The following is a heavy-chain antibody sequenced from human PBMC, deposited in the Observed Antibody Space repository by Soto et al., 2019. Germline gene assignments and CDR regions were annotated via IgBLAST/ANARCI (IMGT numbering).Heavy chain of an antibody. CDR1: GYSFSSYC. J-gene: IGHJ6*02. V-gene: IGHV5-51*01. CDR3: ARRERLGHYSGSYYNYYGMDV. Sequence: PGESLKISCKGSGYSFSSYCIAWVRRMPWKGLEWMGIIYPCDSDTKYSPYFQGQVTISADKSINTAFLKWSSLKASDTAMYYCARRERLGHYSGSYYNYYGMDVWGQGPPVTVYS. D-gene: IGHD1-26*01. CDR2: IYPCDSDT.